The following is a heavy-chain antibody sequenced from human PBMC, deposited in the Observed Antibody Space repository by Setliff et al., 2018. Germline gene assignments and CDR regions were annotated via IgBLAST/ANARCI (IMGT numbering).Heavy chain of an antibody. Sequence: ETLSLTCTVSGGSISNSTFYWGWIRQPPGKGLEWIGSINYYGSIFDDGTTYSTYYNPSLKSRATISIDTSKSQFSLKLSSMTAADTALYYCARNPDFLQYSYDLWGRGTLVTVSS. J-gene: IGHJ2*01. CDR2: INYYGSIFDDGTTYST. CDR1: GGSISNSTFY. D-gene: IGHD5-18*01. CDR3: ARNPDFLQYSYDL. V-gene: IGHV4-39*07.